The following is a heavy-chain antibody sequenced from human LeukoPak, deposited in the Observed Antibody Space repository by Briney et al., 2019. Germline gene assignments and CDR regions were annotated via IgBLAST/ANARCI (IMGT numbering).Heavy chain of an antibody. Sequence: PGGSLRLSCAASGFTFSSYAMSWVRQAPGKGLEWVSAISGSGGSTYYADSVKGRFTISRDNSKNTLYLQMNSLRAEDTAVYYCAKGWGRLSQKDYFDYWGQGTLVTVSS. CDR2: ISGSGGST. J-gene: IGHJ4*02. V-gene: IGHV3-23*01. D-gene: IGHD3-16*01. CDR1: GFTFSSYA. CDR3: AKGWGRLSQKDYFDY.